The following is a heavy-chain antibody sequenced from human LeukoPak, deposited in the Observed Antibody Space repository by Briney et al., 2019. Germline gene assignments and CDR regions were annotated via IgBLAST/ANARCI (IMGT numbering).Heavy chain of an antibody. Sequence: SETLSLTYTVSGGSISSYYWSWIRQPPGKGLEWMGYIYYSGSTNYNPSLKSRVTISVDASKNQIYLKLSSVTAADTAVYYCARGGSGTYLSHLRFDYWGQGTLVTVSS. CDR3: ARGGSGTYLSHLRFDY. CDR1: GGSISSYY. D-gene: IGHD3-10*01. V-gene: IGHV4-59*01. J-gene: IGHJ4*02. CDR2: IYYSGST.